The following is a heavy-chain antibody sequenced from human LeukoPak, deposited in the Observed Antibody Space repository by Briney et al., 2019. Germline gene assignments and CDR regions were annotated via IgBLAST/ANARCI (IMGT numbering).Heavy chain of an antibody. D-gene: IGHD2-2*01. CDR3: ARAASLDY. CDR1: EYTFTSCA. CDR2: INTNTGKP. Sequence: GASVKVSCKASEYTFTSCAMNWVRQAPGQGLEWMGWINTNTGKPTYAQGFTGRFVFSLDSSVSTAYLQINSLNAEGTAVYYCARAASLDYWGQGTLVTVSS. V-gene: IGHV7-4-1*02. J-gene: IGHJ4*02.